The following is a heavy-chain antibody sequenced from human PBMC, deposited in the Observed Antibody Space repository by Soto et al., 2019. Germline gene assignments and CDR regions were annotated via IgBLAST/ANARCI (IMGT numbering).Heavy chain of an antibody. CDR1: GFTFNNYA. CDR3: AREVVLTKWYFDN. V-gene: IGHV3-23*01. CDR2: ISATGGGT. D-gene: IGHD1-26*01. J-gene: IGHJ4*02. Sequence: HPGGSLRLSCTASGFTFNNYAMSWVRQAPGKGLEWVSLISATGGGTYYADSVKGRFSISRDNSKNTLYLQMNSLRAEDTAVYFCAREVVLTKWYFDNWGQGISVTVSS.